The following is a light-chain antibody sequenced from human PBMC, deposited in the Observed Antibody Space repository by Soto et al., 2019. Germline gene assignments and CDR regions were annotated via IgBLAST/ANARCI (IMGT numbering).Light chain of an antibody. V-gene: IGKV2-28*01. CDR2: LGS. CDR1: QSLLHSNGYNY. J-gene: IGKJ2*01. CDR3: MQDLQTPRT. Sequence: DIVMTQSPLSLPVTPGEPASISCRSSQSLLHSNGYNYLDWYLQKPGQSPQLLIYLGSNRASGVHDRFSGSGSGTDFTLKISRVEAEDVGVYYCMQDLQTPRTFGQGTKLEIK.